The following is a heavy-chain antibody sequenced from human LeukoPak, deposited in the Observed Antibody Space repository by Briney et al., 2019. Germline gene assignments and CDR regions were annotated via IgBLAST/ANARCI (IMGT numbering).Heavy chain of an antibody. CDR1: GLTVSRNY. D-gene: IGHD2-2*02. Sequence: QSGGSLRLSCAASGLTVSRNYMSWVRQAPGKGLEWVANIKEDGSEKYYVDSVRGRFTISRDNAKNSLSLQMNSLRAEDTAVYYCVRYTRRYPFDYWGQGTLVTVSS. J-gene: IGHJ4*02. CDR3: VRYTRRYPFDY. CDR2: IKEDGSEK. V-gene: IGHV3-7*04.